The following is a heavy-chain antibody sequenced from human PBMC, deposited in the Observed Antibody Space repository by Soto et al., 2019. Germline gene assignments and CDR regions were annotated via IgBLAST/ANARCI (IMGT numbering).Heavy chain of an antibody. CDR1: GGTFSSYT. V-gene: IGHV1-69*08. J-gene: IGHJ5*02. CDR2: IIPILGIA. D-gene: IGHD2-2*01. Sequence: QVQLVQSGAEVKKPGSSVKVSCKASGGTFSSYTISWVRQAPGQGLEWMGRIIPILGIANYAQKFQGRVTITADKSTSTAYMELSSLRSEDTAVYYCARDSRGSVVVPAAMEFDPWGQGTLVTVSS. CDR3: ARDSRGSVVVPAAMEFDP.